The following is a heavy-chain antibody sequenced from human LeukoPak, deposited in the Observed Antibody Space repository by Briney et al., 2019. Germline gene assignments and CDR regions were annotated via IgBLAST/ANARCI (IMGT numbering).Heavy chain of an antibody. D-gene: IGHD3-9*01. J-gene: IGHJ5*01. CDR2: INQDGSKK. CDR3: ARGKTAFDILTGYDS. V-gene: IGHV3-7*01. Sequence: PGGSLRLSCVASRFTFSNYWMSWVRQAPGKGLEWVANINQDGSKKRYADSMKGRFTISRDNAKESLYLQLNSLRAEDTAVYYCARGKTAFDILTGYDSWGQGTLVTVSS. CDR1: RFTFSNYW.